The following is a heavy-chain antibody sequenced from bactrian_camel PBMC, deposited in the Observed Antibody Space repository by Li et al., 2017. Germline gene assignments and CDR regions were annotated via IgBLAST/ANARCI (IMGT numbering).Heavy chain of an antibody. CDR2: IAPATGTT. Sequence: HVQLVESGGGSVQAGGSLKLTCVASDYPWGNNCMGWFRQAPGKEREGVAAIAPATGTTFYSDSVKGRFTISHVNANNTLHLQMNSLKPEDTATYYCAADLGWCGSRPLQREFRNWGQGTQVTVS. D-gene: IGHD2*01. V-gene: IGHV3-3*01. J-gene: IGHJ4*01. CDR1: DYPWGNNC. CDR3: AADLGWCGSRPLQREFRN.